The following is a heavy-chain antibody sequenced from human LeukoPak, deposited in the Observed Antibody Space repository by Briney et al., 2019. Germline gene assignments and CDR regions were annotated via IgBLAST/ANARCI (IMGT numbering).Heavy chain of an antibody. J-gene: IGHJ2*01. CDR1: GGSISSSSYY. Sequence: SETLSLTCAVSGGSISSSSYYWGWIRQPPGKGLEWIGSIYYSGSTYYNPSLKSRVTISVHTSKKQLSLKLNSVTAADTALYYCARSFFPYWYFDLWGRGTLVTVSS. CDR3: ARSFFPYWYFDL. D-gene: IGHD3-3*02. CDR2: IYYSGST. V-gene: IGHV4-39*01.